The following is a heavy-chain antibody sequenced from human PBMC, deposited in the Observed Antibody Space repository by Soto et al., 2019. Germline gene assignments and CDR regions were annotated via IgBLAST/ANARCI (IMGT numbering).Heavy chain of an antibody. J-gene: IGHJ5*02. CDR2: INPNSGGT. CDR3: ARGSSLYERWFDP. D-gene: IGHD2-2*02. V-gene: IGHV1-2*02. CDR1: GYTFTGYY. Sequence: ASVKVSCKASGYTFTGYYMHWVRQAPGQGLEWMGWINPNSGGTNYAQKFQGRVTMTRDTSISTAYMELSSLRSEDTAVYYCARGSSLYERWFDPWGQGTLVTVSS.